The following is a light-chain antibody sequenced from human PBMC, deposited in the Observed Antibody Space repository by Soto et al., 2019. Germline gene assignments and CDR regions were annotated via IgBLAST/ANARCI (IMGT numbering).Light chain of an antibody. Sequence: EIVMTQFPATLSVSPGEGATLSCKASQNVYNNLAWYQQRPGQPPRLLIYDASTRATGISARFSGSGYGTEFTLTISSLQSEDFAVYFCQQCRNWPLTFGGGTKV. CDR2: DAS. V-gene: IGKV3-15*01. CDR3: QQCRNWPLT. J-gene: IGKJ4*01. CDR1: QNVYNN.